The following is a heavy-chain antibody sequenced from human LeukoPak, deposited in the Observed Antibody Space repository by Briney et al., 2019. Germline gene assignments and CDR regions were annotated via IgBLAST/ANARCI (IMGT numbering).Heavy chain of an antibody. CDR1: GFTFSSYA. Sequence: QPGGSLRLSCAASGFTFSSYAMSWVRQAPGKGLEWVSAISGSGGSTYYADSVKGRFTISRDNSKNTLYLQMNSLRAEDTAVYYCARGPITIFGVVIEHGMDVWGQGTTVTVSS. D-gene: IGHD3-3*01. CDR3: ARGPITIFGVVIEHGMDV. CDR2: ISGSGGST. J-gene: IGHJ6*02. V-gene: IGHV3-23*01.